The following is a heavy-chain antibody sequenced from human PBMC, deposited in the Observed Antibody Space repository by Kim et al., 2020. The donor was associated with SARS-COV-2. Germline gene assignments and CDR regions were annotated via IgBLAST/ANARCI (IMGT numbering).Heavy chain of an antibody. CDR3: AREAVAGSFDH. CDR2: INGGNGNT. J-gene: IGHJ4*02. CDR1: GYSFTTFA. V-gene: IGHV1-3*01. D-gene: IGHD6-19*01. Sequence: ASVKVSCKASGYSFTTFALYWVRRAPGQRLEWMGWINGGNGNTRYSQKFQARVSITMDTSATTAYLELSGLRSEDTAVYYCAREAVAGSFDHWGQGTLVTVSS.